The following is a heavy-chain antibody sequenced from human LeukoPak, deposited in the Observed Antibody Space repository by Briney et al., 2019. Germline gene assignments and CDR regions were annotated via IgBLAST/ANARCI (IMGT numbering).Heavy chain of an antibody. V-gene: IGHV4-59*08. CDR2: IYSSGSA. CDR3: AKRAITTAGNLWFDP. CDR1: GGSISTYY. J-gene: IGHJ5*02. Sequence: SETLSLTCTVSGGSISTYYWSWIRQPPGKGLEYIAYIYSSGSANYNPSLESRVTISIDTSKNQFSLKLSSVTAADTAVYYCAKRAITTAGNLWFDPWGQGTLVTVSS. D-gene: IGHD6-13*01.